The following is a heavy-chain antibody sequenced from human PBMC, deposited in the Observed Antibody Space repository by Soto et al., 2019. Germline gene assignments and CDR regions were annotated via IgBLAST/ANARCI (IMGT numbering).Heavy chain of an antibody. CDR2: IIPIFGTA. J-gene: IGHJ4*02. CDR1: GGTFSSYA. CDR3: AVSPGYCSGGSCYNRFDY. V-gene: IGHV1-69*01. Sequence: QVQLVQSGAEVKKPGSSVKVSCKASGGTFSSYAISWVRQAPGQGLEWMGGIIPIFGTANYAQKFQGRVTITADESTRTAYMELSSLRSEDTAVYYCAVSPGYCSGGSCYNRFDYWGQGTLVTVSS. D-gene: IGHD2-15*01.